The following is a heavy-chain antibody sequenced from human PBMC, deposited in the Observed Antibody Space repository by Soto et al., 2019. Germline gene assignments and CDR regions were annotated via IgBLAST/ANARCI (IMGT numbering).Heavy chain of an antibody. D-gene: IGHD1-26*01. Sequence: PSETLSLTCTVSGGSINNYYWSWIRQTPGKGLEWIANIYHSGRSNYNPSLKSRVIISVDTPNNQFSLTLTSVTAADTAVYYCVSAAKWELLFDYWGQGALVTVSS. CDR2: IYHSGRS. V-gene: IGHV4-59*08. J-gene: IGHJ4*02. CDR3: VSAAKWELLFDY. CDR1: GGSINNYY.